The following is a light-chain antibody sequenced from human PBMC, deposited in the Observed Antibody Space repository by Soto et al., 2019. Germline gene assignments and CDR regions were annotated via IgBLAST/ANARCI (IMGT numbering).Light chain of an antibody. CDR1: SSDVGGYNY. CDR3: SSYTSSSTPYV. CDR2: EVS. J-gene: IGLJ1*01. Sequence: QSVLTQPASVSGSPGQSITISCTGTSSDVGGYNYVSWYQQHPGKAPKVMIYEVSNRPSGVSNRFSGSKSGNTASLTISGLQAEDEADYYCSSYTSSSTPYVFGPGTKVTVL. V-gene: IGLV2-14*01.